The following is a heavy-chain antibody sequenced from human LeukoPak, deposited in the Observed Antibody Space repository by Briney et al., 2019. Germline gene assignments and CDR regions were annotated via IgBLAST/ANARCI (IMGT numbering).Heavy chain of an antibody. Sequence: GGSLRLSCAASGFTFRSYAMSWVRQAPGKGLEWVSAISGSGGSTYYADSVKGRFTISRDNSKNTLYLQMNSLRAEDTAVYYCANLNYGSGSYASNDYWGQGTLVTVSS. CDR1: GFTFRSYA. J-gene: IGHJ4*02. V-gene: IGHV3-23*01. CDR3: ANLNYGSGSYASNDY. D-gene: IGHD3-10*01. CDR2: ISGSGGST.